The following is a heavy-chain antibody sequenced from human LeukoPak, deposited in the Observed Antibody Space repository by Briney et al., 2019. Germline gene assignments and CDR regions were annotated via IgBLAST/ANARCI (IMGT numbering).Heavy chain of an antibody. Sequence: ASVKVSCKASGYTFTSYGISWVRQAPGQGLEWMGWISAYNGNTNYAQKLQGRVTMTTDTSTSAAYMELSSLRSEDTAVYYCARGWSGTTYGYWGQGTLVTVSS. CDR3: ARGWSGTTYGY. CDR2: ISAYNGNT. J-gene: IGHJ4*02. V-gene: IGHV1-18*01. D-gene: IGHD1-1*01. CDR1: GYTFTSYG.